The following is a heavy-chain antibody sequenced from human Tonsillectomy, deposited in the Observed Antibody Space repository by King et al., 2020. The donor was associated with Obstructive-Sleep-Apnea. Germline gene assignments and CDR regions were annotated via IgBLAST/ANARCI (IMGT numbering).Heavy chain of an antibody. CDR1: GFTFSSYG. D-gene: IGHD6-19*01. CDR2: IWYDGSNK. V-gene: IGHV3-33*01. CDR3: AREAVAENYLDY. J-gene: IGHJ4*02. Sequence: QLVQSGGGVVQPGRSLRLSCAASGFTFSSYGMHWVRQAPGKGLEWVAVIWYDGSNKYYADSVKGRFTISRDNSKNTLYLQMNSLRAEDTAVYYCAREAVAENYLDYWGQGTLVTVSS.